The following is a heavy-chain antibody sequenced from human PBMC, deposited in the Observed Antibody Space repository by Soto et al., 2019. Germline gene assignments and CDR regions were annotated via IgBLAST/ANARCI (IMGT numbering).Heavy chain of an antibody. V-gene: IGHV4-61*08. CDR1: GGSISSGGYY. Sequence: SETLSLTCTVSGGSISSGGYYWSWIRQHPGKGLEWIGFMYFGGSFNYNPSLTSRVTLSVETSKNQFSMRVTSVTAADTAVYYCARSYYDSTGFAVDPWGQGTLVTV. D-gene: IGHD3-22*01. CDR2: MYFGGSF. CDR3: ARSYYDSTGFAVDP. J-gene: IGHJ5*02.